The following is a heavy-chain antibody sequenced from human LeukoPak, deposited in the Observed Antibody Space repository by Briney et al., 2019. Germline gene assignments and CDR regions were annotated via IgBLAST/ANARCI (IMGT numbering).Heavy chain of an antibody. Sequence: SETLSLTCAVSGVSISSSNWWSWVRQPPGKGLEWIGEIYHSGSTNYNPSLKSRVTISVDKSKNQFSLKLSSVTAADTAVYYCARGGDYGELTENYFDYWGQGTLVTVSS. CDR2: IYHSGST. CDR1: GVSISSSNW. D-gene: IGHD4-17*01. V-gene: IGHV4-4*02. CDR3: ARGGDYGELTENYFDY. J-gene: IGHJ4*02.